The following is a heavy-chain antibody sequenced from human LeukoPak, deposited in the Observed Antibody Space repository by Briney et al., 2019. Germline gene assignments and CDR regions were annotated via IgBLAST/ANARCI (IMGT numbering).Heavy chain of an antibody. CDR1: GFTFSSYW. CDR2: IKQDGSEK. Sequence: GGSLRLSCAASGFTFSSYWMSWVRQAPGKGLEWVANIKQDGSEKYYVDSVKGRFTISRDNAKNSLYLQMNSLRAKDTAVYYCVVVITLFDYWGQGTLVTVSS. V-gene: IGHV3-7*01. CDR3: VVVITLFDY. D-gene: IGHD3-22*01. J-gene: IGHJ4*02.